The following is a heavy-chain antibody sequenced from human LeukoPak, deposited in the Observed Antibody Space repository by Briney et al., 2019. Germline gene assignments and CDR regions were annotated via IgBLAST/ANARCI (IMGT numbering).Heavy chain of an antibody. CDR3: ARDRFLGSSSFFVGPDY. D-gene: IGHD6-13*01. CDR1: GFTFSSYA. CDR2: FSGSGGST. J-gene: IGHJ4*02. V-gene: IGHV3-23*01. Sequence: GGSLRLSCAASGFTFSSYAMSWVRQAPGKGLELGSAFSGSGGSTYYADSVKGRFTLSRDNSKNTRYLQMNSLRPENTAVYYCARDRFLGSSSFFVGPDYWGQGTLVTVSS.